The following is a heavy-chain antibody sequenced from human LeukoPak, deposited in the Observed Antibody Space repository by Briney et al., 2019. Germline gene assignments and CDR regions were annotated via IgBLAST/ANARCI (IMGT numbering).Heavy chain of an antibody. CDR2: IIPILGIA. D-gene: IGHD1-20*01. CDR3: ARPSQPYNWNQFDY. CDR1: GGTFSSYA. Sequence: GASVKVSCKASGGTFSSYAISWVRQAPGQGLEWMGRIIPILGIANYAQKFQGRATITADESTSTAYMELSSLRSEDTAVYYCARPSQPYNWNQFDYWGQGTLVTVSS. V-gene: IGHV1-69*04. J-gene: IGHJ4*02.